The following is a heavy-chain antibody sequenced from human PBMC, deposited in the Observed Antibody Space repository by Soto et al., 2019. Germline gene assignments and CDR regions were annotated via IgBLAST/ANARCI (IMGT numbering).Heavy chain of an antibody. J-gene: IGHJ4*02. CDR1: GGTFSSYA. Sequence: SVKVSCKASGGTFSSYAISWVRQAPGQGLEWMGGIIPIFGTANYAQKFQGRVTITADESTSTAYMELSSLRSEDTAVYYCARESGDSSGYFSRPYNYWGQGTLVTVSS. CDR2: IIPIFGTA. V-gene: IGHV1-69*13. D-gene: IGHD3-22*01. CDR3: ARESGDSSGYFSRPYNY.